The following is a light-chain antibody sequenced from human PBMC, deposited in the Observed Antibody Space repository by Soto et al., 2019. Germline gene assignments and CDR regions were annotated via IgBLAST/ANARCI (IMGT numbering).Light chain of an antibody. CDR3: QQYNSYSRT. CDR1: QSLFYSSNNKNF. J-gene: IGKJ1*01. V-gene: IGKV4-1*01. Sequence: DIVMTQSPDSLAVSLGERTTINCKSSQSLFYSSNNKNFLAWYQQKAGQPPKLLIYWASTRESGVPDRFSGSGSGAEFNLTITSLQAEDAGVYYCQQYNSYSRTFGQGTKVEIK. CDR2: WAS.